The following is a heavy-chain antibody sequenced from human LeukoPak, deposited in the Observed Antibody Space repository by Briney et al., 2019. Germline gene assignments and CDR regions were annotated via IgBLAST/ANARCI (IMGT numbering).Heavy chain of an antibody. CDR1: GGSISSGGYS. V-gene: IGHV4-30-2*01. J-gene: IGHJ4*02. CDR2: IYHSGST. CDR3: ARGYCSGGSCYLTSPSFDY. Sequence: ETSQTLSLTCAVSGGSISSGGYSWSWIRQPPGKGLEWIGYIYHSGSTYYNPSLKSRVTISVDRSKNQFSLKLSSVTAADTAVYYCARGYCSGGSCYLTSPSFDYWGQGTLVTVSS. D-gene: IGHD2-15*01.